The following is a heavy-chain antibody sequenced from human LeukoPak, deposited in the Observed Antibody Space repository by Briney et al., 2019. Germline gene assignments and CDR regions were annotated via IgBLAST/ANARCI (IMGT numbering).Heavy chain of an antibody. J-gene: IGHJ4*02. CDR1: GGSISSYY. V-gene: IGHV4-59*01. CDR2: IYYSGST. Sequence: PSETLSLTCTVSGGSISSYYWSWIRQPPGKGLELIGYIYYSGSTNYNPSLKSRVTISVDTSKNQFSLKLSSVNAADTAVYYCASSVVRVDSSGWPFDYWGQGTLVTVSS. CDR3: ASSVVRVDSSGWPFDY. D-gene: IGHD6-19*01.